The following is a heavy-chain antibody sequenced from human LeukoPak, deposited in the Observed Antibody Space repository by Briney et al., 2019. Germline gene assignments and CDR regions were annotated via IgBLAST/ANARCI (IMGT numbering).Heavy chain of an antibody. CDR2: INPNSGGT. V-gene: IGHV1-2*04. D-gene: IGHD1-26*01. J-gene: IGHJ5*02. CDR1: GYTFTGYY. Sequence: ASVKVSCKASGYTFTGYYMHWVRQAPGQGLEWMGWINPNSGGTNYAQKFQGWVTMTRDTSISTAYMELSRLRSDDTAVYYCARGALVTRRVQVGATSAWFDPWGQGTLVTVSS. CDR3: ARGALVTRRVQVGATSAWFDP.